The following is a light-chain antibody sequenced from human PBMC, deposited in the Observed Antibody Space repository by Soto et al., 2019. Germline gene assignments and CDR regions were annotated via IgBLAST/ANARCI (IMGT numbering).Light chain of an antibody. Sequence: DIQMTQSPSSPSASVGDRVTITCRASQSITTYLNWYQQKPGKARKLLIYAPSTLQSGVPSGFSGRGSGTDFALTISSLQPEDFATYYCQQSDSAPYSFGQGTKLEIK. J-gene: IGKJ2*03. CDR1: QSITTY. V-gene: IGKV1-39*01. CDR2: APS. CDR3: QQSDSAPYS.